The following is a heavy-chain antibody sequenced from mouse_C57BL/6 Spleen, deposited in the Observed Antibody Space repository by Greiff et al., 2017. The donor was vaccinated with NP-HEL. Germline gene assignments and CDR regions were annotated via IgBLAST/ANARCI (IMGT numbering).Heavy chain of an antibody. D-gene: IGHD6-1*01. J-gene: IGHJ3*01. CDR2: ISNGGGST. V-gene: IGHV5-12*01. CDR1: GFTFSDYY. CDR3: ARHYNAY. Sequence: EVKLVESGGGLVQPGGSLKLSCAASGFTFSDYYMYWVRQTPEKRLEWVAYISNGGGSTYYPDTVKGRFTISRDNAKNTLYLQMSRLKSEDTAMYYCARHYNAYWGQGTLVTVSA.